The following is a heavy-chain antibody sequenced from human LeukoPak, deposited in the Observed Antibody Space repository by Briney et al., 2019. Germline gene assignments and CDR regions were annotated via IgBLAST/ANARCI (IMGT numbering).Heavy chain of an antibody. CDR3: ARGDCSGGSCYLSLTTIDY. D-gene: IGHD2-15*01. CDR1: GYTFTSYY. J-gene: IGHJ4*02. CDR2: INPSGGST. V-gene: IGHV1-46*01. Sequence: ASVKVSCKASGYTFTSYYMHWVRQAPGQGLEWMGIINPSGGSTSYEQKFQGRVTMTRDMSTSTVYMEMNSLRAEDTAVYYCARGDCSGGSCYLSLTTIDYWGQGTLVTVSS.